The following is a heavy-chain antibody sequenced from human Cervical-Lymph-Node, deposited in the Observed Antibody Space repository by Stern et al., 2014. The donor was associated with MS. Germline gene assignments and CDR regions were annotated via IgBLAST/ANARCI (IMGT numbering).Heavy chain of an antibody. CDR3: LGVGDAMHV. V-gene: IGHV3-30*03. CDR2: ISFVVRNE. CDR1: GFSLNSLG. Sequence: QVQLVQSGGGVVQPGRSLRLSCAVSGFSLNSLGMHWVRQAPGQGLEWVAVISFVVRNERYGDSVKGRFIISRDISNNTLYLQMNSLRPEDTAVYYCLGVGDAMHVWGQGTTVIVSS. J-gene: IGHJ6*02.